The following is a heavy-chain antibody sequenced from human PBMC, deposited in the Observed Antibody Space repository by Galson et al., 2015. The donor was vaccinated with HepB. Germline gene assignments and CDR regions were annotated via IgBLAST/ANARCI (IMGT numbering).Heavy chain of an antibody. V-gene: IGHV2-5*02. CDR3: ARVAPLPRSSWTGYFDY. Sequence: PALVKPTQTLTLTCTFSGFSLSTSGVGVGWVRQPPGKALEWLALIYWDDDKHYSPSLKSRLTITKDISKNQVVLTMTNMDPVDTATYYCARVAPLPRSSWTGYFDYWGQGTLVTVSS. J-gene: IGHJ4*02. CDR1: GFSLSTSGVG. D-gene: IGHD6-13*01. CDR2: IYWDDDK.